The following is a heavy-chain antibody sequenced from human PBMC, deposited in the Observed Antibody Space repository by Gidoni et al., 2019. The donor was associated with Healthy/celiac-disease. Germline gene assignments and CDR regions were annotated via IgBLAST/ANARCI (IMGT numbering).Heavy chain of an antibody. Sequence: QITLKESGPTLVKPTQTLTLTCTFSGFPLSTSGVGVGWIRQPPGKALEWLALIYWDDDKRYSPSLRSRLTITKDTSKNQVVLTMTNMDPVDTATYYCAHKSGGRPFDYWGQGTLVTVSS. CDR2: IYWDDDK. CDR3: AHKSGGRPFDY. D-gene: IGHD2-15*01. V-gene: IGHV2-5*02. CDR1: GFPLSTSGVG. J-gene: IGHJ4*02.